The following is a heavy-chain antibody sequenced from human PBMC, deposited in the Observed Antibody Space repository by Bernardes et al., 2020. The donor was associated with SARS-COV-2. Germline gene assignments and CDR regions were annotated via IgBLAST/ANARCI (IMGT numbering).Heavy chain of an antibody. CDR1: GFSLSPSGVG. Sequence: SGSTLSKPTQPLTLTCPFAGFSLSPSGVGVGWIRQPPGQPLECLAPTYWDDDKRYSPSLKSRLTIPKDTTKNQVVLTMTNMDPVDTATYYCAHRSSWVRGWFDPWGQGTLVTDSS. V-gene: IGHV2-5*02. CDR3: AHRSSWVRGWFDP. CDR2: TYWDDDK. J-gene: IGHJ5*02. D-gene: IGHD6-13*01.